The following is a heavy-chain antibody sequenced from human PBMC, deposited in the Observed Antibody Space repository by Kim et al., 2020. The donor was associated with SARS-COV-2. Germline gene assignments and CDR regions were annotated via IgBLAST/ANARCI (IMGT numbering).Heavy chain of an antibody. V-gene: IGHV1-8*01. CDR2: MNPNSGNT. CDR3: ARGRRYFDWLSPYYYYYGMDV. J-gene: IGHJ6*02. D-gene: IGHD3-9*01. Sequence: ASVKVSCKASGYTFTSYDINWVRQATGQGPEWMGWMNPNSGNTGYAQKFQGRVTMTRNTSISTAYMELSSLRSEATAVYYCARGRRYFDWLSPYYYYYGMDVWGQGTTVTVSS. CDR1: GYTFTSYD.